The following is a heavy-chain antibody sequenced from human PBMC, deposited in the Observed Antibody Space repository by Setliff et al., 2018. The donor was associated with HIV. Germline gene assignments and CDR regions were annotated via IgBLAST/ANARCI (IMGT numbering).Heavy chain of an antibody. V-gene: IGHV4-38-2*01. CDR2: IYRSGST. J-gene: IGHJ4*02. D-gene: IGHD3-10*01. CDR1: DYSITSGYY. Sequence: SETLSLTCGISDYSITSGYYWGWIRQPPGKGLEWIGSIYRSGSTYDNPSLKSRVTISVDTSKNQFSLKLYSVTAADTAVYYCARAYFGSGIYYWGQGALVTVSS. CDR3: ARAYFGSGIYY.